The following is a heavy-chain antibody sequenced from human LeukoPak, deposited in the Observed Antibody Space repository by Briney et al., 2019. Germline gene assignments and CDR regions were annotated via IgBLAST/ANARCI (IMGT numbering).Heavy chain of an antibody. CDR2: ISYDGSKT. Sequence: GRSLRLSCAASGFTFSTYPMHWVRQAPGKGLEWVAVISYDGSKTYYTDSVKGRFTISRDNSKNTLYLQMNSLRAEDTAVFYCARETYYYDRWGLGTLVTVSS. D-gene: IGHD3-22*01. CDR1: GFTFSTYP. V-gene: IGHV3-30-3*01. J-gene: IGHJ4*02. CDR3: ARETYYYDR.